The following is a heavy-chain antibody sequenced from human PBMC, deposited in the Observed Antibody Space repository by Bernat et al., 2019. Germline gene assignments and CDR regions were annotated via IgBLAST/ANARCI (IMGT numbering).Heavy chain of an antibody. CDR3: ARQDDLWSGFVV. V-gene: IGHV3-66*04. CDR1: GFTVSSNY. D-gene: IGHD3-3*01. CDR2: IYSDGST. Sequence: EVQLVESGGNLVQPGGSLRLSCAASGFTVSSNYMSWVRQAPGKGLEWVSTIYSDGSTYSADSVKGRFVSSRDNSKNTLFLHMSRLRADDMALYYCARQDDLWSGFVVWGQGTLVTVSS. J-gene: IGHJ5*02.